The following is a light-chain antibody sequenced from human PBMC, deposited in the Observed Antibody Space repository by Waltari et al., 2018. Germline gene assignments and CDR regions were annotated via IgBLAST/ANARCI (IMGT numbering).Light chain of an antibody. CDR2: GAT. Sequence: DLQLIQSPSSFSASVGDRVTITCRASQAVTSRLAWYQQKPGRAPRLLIFGATTLLSGVPSRFSGSGSGTDFTLTISSLQPEDYATYFCQQGSSFPLTFGGGTTV. CDR1: QAVTSR. CDR3: QQGSSFPLT. V-gene: IGKV1-12*01. J-gene: IGKJ4*01.